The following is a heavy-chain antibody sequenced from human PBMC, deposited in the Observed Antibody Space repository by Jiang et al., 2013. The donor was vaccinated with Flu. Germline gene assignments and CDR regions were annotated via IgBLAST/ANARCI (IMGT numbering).Heavy chain of an antibody. Sequence: GSGLVKPSGTLSLTCAVSGGSISSSNWWSWVRQPPGKGLEWIGEIYHSGSTNYNPSLKSRVTISVDKSKNQFSLKLSSVTAADTAVYYCARDQVGASVTAAFDIWGQGTMVTVSS. J-gene: IGHJ3*02. CDR3: ARDQVGASVTAAFDI. V-gene: IGHV4-4*02. CDR1: GGSISSSNW. D-gene: IGHD1-26*01. CDR2: IYHSGST.